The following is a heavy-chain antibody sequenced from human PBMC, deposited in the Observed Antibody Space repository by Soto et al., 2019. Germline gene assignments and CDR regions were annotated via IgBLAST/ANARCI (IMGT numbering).Heavy chain of an antibody. V-gene: IGHV1-18*01. Sequence: AASVKVSCKASGYTFTSYGISWVRQAPGQGLEWMGWISAYNGNTNYAQKLQGRVTMTTDTSTSTAYMELRSLRSDDTAVYYCARDQHVLRYFDWLTHYYYYGMDVWGQGTTVTVSS. CDR3: ARDQHVLRYFDWLTHYYYYGMDV. CDR1: GYTFTSYG. J-gene: IGHJ6*02. D-gene: IGHD3-9*01. CDR2: ISAYNGNT.